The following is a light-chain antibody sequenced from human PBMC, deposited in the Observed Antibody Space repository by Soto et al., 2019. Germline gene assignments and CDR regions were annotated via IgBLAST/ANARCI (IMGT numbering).Light chain of an antibody. CDR3: QQRSNWPLLT. J-gene: IGKJ4*01. V-gene: IGKV3-11*01. CDR1: QSVSNS. CDR2: DAS. Sequence: EIVLTQSPATLSLSPGERATLSCRASQSVSNSLVWYQQKPGQAPRLLIYDASNRATGIPARFSGSGSGTDFTLTISSLEPEDFAVYYCQQRSNWPLLTFGGGTKVEIK.